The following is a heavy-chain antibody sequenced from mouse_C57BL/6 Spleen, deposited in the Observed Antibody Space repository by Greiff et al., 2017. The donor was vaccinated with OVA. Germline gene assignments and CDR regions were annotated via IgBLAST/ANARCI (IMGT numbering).Heavy chain of an antibody. J-gene: IGHJ4*01. Sequence: DVQLVESGGDLVKRGGSLKLSCAASGFTFSSYGMSWVRQTPDKRLEWVATISSGGSYTYYPDSVKGRFTISRDNAKNTLYLQMSSLKSEDTAMYYCARHRTGTYAMDYWGQGTSVTVSS. CDR2: ISSGGSYT. CDR3: ARHRTGTYAMDY. D-gene: IGHD4-1*01. V-gene: IGHV5-6*01. CDR1: GFTFSSYG.